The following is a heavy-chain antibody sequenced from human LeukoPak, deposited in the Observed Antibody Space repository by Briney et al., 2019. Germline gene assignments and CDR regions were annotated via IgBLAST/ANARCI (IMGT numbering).Heavy chain of an antibody. V-gene: IGHV4-34*01. D-gene: IGHD5-12*01. CDR3: ARGRYRSGSHFDY. Sequence: SETLSLTCAVYGGSFSGYYWSWIRQPPGKGLEWIGEINHSGSTNYNPSLKSRVTISVDTSKNQFSLMLSSVTAADTAVYYCARGRYRSGSHFDYWGQGTLVTVSS. J-gene: IGHJ4*02. CDR1: GGSFSGYY. CDR2: INHSGST.